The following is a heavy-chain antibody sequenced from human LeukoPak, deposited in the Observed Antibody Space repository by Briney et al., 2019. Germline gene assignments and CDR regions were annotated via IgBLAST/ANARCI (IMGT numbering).Heavy chain of an antibody. V-gene: IGHV4-4*07. J-gene: IGHJ4*02. Sequence: PSETLSLTCTVSGGSISSYYWSWIRQPAGKGLEWIGRIYTSGSTNYNPSLKSRDTMSVDTSKNQFSLKLSSVTAADTAVYYCAADVAVAGRRGFDYWGQGTLVTVSS. CDR1: GGSISSYY. CDR3: AADVAVAGRRGFDY. CDR2: IYTSGST. D-gene: IGHD6-19*01.